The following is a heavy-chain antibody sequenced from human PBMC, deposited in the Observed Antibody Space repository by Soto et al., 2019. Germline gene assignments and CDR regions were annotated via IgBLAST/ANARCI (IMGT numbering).Heavy chain of an antibody. CDR3: GCYSIHDNQH. D-gene: IGHD2-15*01. Sequence: GASVKVSCKASGATFSSYTISWVRQAPGQGLEWMGRIIPILGIANYAQKFQGRVTITADKSTSTAYMELSSLRSEDTAVYYCGCYSIHDNQHWGQGTLVTVSS. CDR1: GATFSSYT. V-gene: IGHV1-69*02. CDR2: IIPILGIA. J-gene: IGHJ1*01.